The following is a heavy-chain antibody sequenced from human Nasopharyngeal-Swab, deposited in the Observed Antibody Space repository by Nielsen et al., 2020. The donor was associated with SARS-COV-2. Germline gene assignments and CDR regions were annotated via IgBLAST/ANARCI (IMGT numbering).Heavy chain of an antibody. V-gene: IGHV3-53*01. J-gene: IGHJ6*03. CDR3: ARDRGFDGYYYMDV. Sequence: GGSLRLSCAASGFTFSSYSMNWVRQAPGKGLEWVSLISTGGTTSYADSVKGRFTISRDISKNTLYLQMNSLRAEDTAVYYCARDRGFDGYYYMDVWGKGTTVTVSS. D-gene: IGHD3-10*01. CDR1: GFTFSSYS. CDR2: ISTGGTT.